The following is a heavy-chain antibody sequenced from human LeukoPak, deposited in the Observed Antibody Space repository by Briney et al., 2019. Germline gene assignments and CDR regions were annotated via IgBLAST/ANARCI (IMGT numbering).Heavy chain of an antibody. CDR3: ARAEACGGDCYPLYYYYYGMDV. CDR1: GYTFTSYA. J-gene: IGHJ6*02. V-gene: IGHV1-3*01. Sequence: ASVKVSCKASGYTFTSYAMHWVRQAPGQRLEWMGWINAGNGNTKYSQKFQGRVTITRDTSASTAYMELSSLRSEDTAVYYCARAEACGGDCYPLYYYYYGMDVWGQGTTVTVSS. D-gene: IGHD2-21*02. CDR2: INAGNGNT.